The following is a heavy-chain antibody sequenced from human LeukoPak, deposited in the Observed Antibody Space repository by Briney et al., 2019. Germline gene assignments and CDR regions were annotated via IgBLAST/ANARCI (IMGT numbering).Heavy chain of an antibody. CDR3: AKLDDPTSNKYYYYGMDV. CDR2: ISYDGSNK. J-gene: IGHJ6*02. V-gene: IGHV3-30*18. CDR1: GFTFSSYG. D-gene: IGHD1/OR15-1a*01. Sequence: GGSLRLSCAASGFTFSSYGMHWVRQAPGKGLEWVAVISYDGSNKYYADSVKGRFTISRDNSKNTLYLQMNSLRAEDTAVYYCAKLDDPTSNKYYYYGMDVWGQGTTVTVSS.